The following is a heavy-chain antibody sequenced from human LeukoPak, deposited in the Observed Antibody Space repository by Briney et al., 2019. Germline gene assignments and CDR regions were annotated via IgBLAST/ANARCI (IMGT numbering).Heavy chain of an antibody. CDR3: ARLAWGRGVIITFDY. CDR1: GFTFSSYS. D-gene: IGHD3-10*01. J-gene: IGHJ4*02. Sequence: GGSLRLSRAASGFTFSSYSMNWVRQAPGKGLEWVSSISSSSSYIYYADSVKGRFTISRDNAKNSLYLQMNSLRAEDTAVYYCARLAWGRGVIITFDYWGQGILVTVSS. CDR2: ISSSSSYI. V-gene: IGHV3-21*01.